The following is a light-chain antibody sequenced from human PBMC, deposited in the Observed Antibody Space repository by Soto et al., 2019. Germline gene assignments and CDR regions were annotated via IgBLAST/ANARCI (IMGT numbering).Light chain of an antibody. Sequence: DIQMAQSPSTLPASVGDRVTITCRASQSIYSWLAWYQQKPGKAPKLLIYDASSLESGVPSRFCGSGSGTEFTLTISGLQPEDFATYYCHHHRAFGQGTKVDIK. CDR2: DAS. V-gene: IGKV1-5*01. CDR1: QSIYSW. CDR3: HHHRA. J-gene: IGKJ1*01.